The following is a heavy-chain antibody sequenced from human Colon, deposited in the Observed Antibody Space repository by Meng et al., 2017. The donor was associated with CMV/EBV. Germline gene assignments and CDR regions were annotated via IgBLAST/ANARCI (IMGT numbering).Heavy chain of an antibody. V-gene: IGHV4-39*07. CDR2: IYYSGST. D-gene: IGHD6-6*01. J-gene: IGHJ4*02. CDR1: GGSISSSSYY. CDR3: ARGIAARPRFGY. Sequence: SETLSLTCTVSGGSISSSSYYWGGIRQPPGKGLEWIGSIYYSGSTYYNPSLKSRVTISVDTSKNQFSLKLSSVTAADTAVYYCARGIAARPRFGYWGQGTLVTVSS.